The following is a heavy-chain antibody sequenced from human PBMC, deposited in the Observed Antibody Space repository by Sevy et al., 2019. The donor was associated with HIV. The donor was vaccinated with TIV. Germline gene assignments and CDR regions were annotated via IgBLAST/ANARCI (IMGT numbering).Heavy chain of an antibody. J-gene: IGHJ4*02. Sequence: ASVKVSCKASGYTFTGYFIHWVRQAPGQGLEWMGRINPSNGDTNFLQKFQGRVTMTRDTSISTAFMELSSLTSDYTAVYYCARETGDYGSGSYHDYWGQGTLVTVSS. CDR2: INPSNGDT. CDR3: ARETGDYGSGSYHDY. D-gene: IGHD3-10*01. V-gene: IGHV1-2*02. CDR1: GYTFTGYF.